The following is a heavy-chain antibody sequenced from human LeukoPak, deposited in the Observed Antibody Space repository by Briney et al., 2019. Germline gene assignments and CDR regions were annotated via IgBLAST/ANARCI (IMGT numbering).Heavy chain of an antibody. V-gene: IGHV1-69*01. CDR2: ITPIFGTA. J-gene: IGHJ4*02. D-gene: IGHD3-22*01. CDR1: GGTFSSYA. CDR3: ARYYDSSGSLDY. Sequence: SVKVSCKASGGTFSSYAISWVRQAPGQGLEWMGGITPIFGTANYAQKFQGRVTITADESTSTAYMELSSLRSEDTAVYYCARYYDSSGSLDYWGQGNLVTVSS.